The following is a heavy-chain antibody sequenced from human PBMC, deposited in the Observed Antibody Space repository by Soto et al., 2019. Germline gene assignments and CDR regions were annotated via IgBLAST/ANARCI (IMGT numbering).Heavy chain of an antibody. V-gene: IGHV1-2*02. CDR3: AHLYDFRSGHLDYFDN. CDR2: IKPKNGVT. J-gene: IGHJ4*02. CDR1: GYSFTGYC. Sequence: ASVKVSCKASGYSFTGYCLHWVRQATGRGLDWMGWIKPKNGVTKYVQKFQGRLTITKDTSKIQVVLTVTDMDPVDTGTYCFAHLYDFRSGHLDYFDNWGQGTLVTVSS. D-gene: IGHD3-3*01.